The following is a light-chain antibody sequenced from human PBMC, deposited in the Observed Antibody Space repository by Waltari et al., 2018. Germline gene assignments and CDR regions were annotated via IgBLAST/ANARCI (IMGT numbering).Light chain of an antibody. V-gene: IGKV3-15*01. CDR2: DAS. CDR1: QSVSSN. Sequence: EIVMTQSPATLSVSPGESATLSCRASQSVSSNLAWYQQKPGQAPRVLIYDASSRATGIPARFSGSGSGTEFTLTISSLQSEDSALYYCQQYSNWPPEVTFGPGTKVDIK. CDR3: QQYSNWPPEVT. J-gene: IGKJ3*01.